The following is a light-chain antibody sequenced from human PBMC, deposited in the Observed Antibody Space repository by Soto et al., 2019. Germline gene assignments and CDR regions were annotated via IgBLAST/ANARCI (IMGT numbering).Light chain of an antibody. CDR1: SGHSSYA. CDR3: QTWGSGIVV. J-gene: IGLJ2*01. V-gene: IGLV4-69*01. Sequence: QLVLTQSPSASASLGASVKLTCTLSSGHSSYAIARHQQQPEKGPRYLMKLNSDGSHSKGDGIPDRFSGSSSGAERDLTISSLQSEDEADYYCQTWGSGIVVFGGGTKVTVL. CDR2: LNSDGSH.